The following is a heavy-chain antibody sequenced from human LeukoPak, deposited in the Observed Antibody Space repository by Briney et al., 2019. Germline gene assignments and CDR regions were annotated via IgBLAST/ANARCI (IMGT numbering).Heavy chain of an antibody. CDR3: TRALGHSVLAFDV. Sequence: GGSLRLSCAASGFSFSSYYMSWVRQAPGKGLEWVASIKEDGREKLYVESLEGRLTIARDNAKESLHLQMRNLRVEDTAVYYCTRALGHSVLAFDVWGQGTVVIVS. CDR1: GFSFSSYY. J-gene: IGHJ3*01. D-gene: IGHD3-16*01. CDR2: IKEDGREK. V-gene: IGHV3-7*03.